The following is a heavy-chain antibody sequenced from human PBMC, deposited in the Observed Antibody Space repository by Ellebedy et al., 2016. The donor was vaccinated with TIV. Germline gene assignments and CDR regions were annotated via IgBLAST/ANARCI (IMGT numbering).Heavy chain of an antibody. Sequence: GGSLRLSCAASGFTVSSFFMTWVRQAPGKGLEWVSVIYTDGGTNYTDSVKGRFTISSADFKNTLYLQMNSLRAEDTAIYYCARDPGGGGNYGDNWFDPWGQGTLVTVSS. J-gene: IGHJ5*02. CDR2: IYTDGGT. CDR1: GFTVSSFF. D-gene: IGHD4-17*01. CDR3: ARDPGGGGNYGDNWFDP. V-gene: IGHV3-66*01.